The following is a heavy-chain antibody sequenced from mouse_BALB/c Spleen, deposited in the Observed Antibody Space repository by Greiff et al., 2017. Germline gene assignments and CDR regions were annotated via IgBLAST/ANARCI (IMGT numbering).Heavy chain of an antibody. D-gene: IGHD2-14*01. J-gene: IGHJ2*01. CDR3: ARRDYRYDY. CDR1: GYNFTSYW. V-gene: IGHV1-55*01. Sequence: QVQLQQSGAELVRPGVSVKLSCKASGYNFTSYWINWVKLRPGQGLEWIGDIYPGSGSTNYNEKFKSKATLTVDTSSSTAYMQLSSLASEDSALYYSARRDYRYDYWGQGTTLTVSS. CDR2: IYPGSGST.